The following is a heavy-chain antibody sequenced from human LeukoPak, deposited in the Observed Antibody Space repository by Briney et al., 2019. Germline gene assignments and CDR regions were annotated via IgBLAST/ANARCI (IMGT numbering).Heavy chain of an antibody. D-gene: IGHD3-3*01. CDR3: ARGPPVLRFLEWYTHFDY. Sequence: ASVKVSCKASGYTFTSYYIHWVRQAPGQGLEWMGIINPSGGSTSYAQKFQGRVTMTRDTSTSTVYMELSSLRSEDTAVYYCARGPPVLRFLEWYTHFDYWGQGTLVTVSS. J-gene: IGHJ4*02. CDR1: GYTFTSYY. CDR2: INPSGGST. V-gene: IGHV1-46*01.